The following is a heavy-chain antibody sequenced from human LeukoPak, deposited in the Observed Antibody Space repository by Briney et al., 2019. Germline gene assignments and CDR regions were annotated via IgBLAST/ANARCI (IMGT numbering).Heavy chain of an antibody. CDR1: GYTFTGYY. J-gene: IGHJ4*02. V-gene: IGHV1-2*02. CDR2: INPNSGGT. D-gene: IGHD5-18*01. Sequence: GASVKVSCKASGYTFTGYYMHWVRQAPGQGLEWMGWINPNSGGTNYAQKFQGRVTMTRDTSISTAYMELSRLRSDDTAVYHCAPILNSYGYYTFDYWGQGTLVTVSS. CDR3: APILNSYGYYTFDY.